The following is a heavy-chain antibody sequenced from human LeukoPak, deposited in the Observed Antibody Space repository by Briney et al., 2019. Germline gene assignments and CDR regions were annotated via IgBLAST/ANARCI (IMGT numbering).Heavy chain of an antibody. CDR3: ASSSGSYYNGLDY. Sequence: GGSLRLSCAASGFTFSSYWMHWVRQAPGKGLVWVSRINSDGSSTSYADSVKGRFTISRDNAKNTLYLQMNSLRAEDTAVYYCASSSGSYYNGLDYWGQGTLVTVSS. D-gene: IGHD3-10*01. CDR1: GFTFSSYW. CDR2: INSDGSST. V-gene: IGHV3-74*01. J-gene: IGHJ4*02.